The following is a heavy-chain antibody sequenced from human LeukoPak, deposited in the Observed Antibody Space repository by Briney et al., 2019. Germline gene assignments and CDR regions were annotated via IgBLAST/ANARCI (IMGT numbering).Heavy chain of an antibody. Sequence: GESLKLSCKGSGYSFTSYWIGWVRQMPGKGLEWMGIIYPGDSDTRCSPSFQGQVTISADKSISTAYLQWSSLKASDTAMYYCARHSSDSSGSRYCFDYWGQGTLVTVSS. D-gene: IGHD6-19*01. CDR1: GYSFTSYW. J-gene: IGHJ4*02. V-gene: IGHV5-51*01. CDR2: IYPGDSDT. CDR3: ARHSSDSSGSRYCFDY.